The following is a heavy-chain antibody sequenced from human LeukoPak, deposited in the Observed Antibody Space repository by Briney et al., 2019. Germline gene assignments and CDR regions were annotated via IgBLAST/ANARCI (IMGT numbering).Heavy chain of an antibody. CDR2: MHHSGRT. D-gene: IGHD6-19*01. CDR3: ARGISHSSGSIDY. Sequence: PSETLSLTCAVYNGSFSDYYWSWVRQSPEKGLEWIAEMHHSGRTNYNPSLQSRVTISIDTSKNQFSLKLNSVTAADTAVYYCARGISHSSGSIDYWGQGTLVTVSS. J-gene: IGHJ4*02. V-gene: IGHV4-34*01. CDR1: NGSFSDYY.